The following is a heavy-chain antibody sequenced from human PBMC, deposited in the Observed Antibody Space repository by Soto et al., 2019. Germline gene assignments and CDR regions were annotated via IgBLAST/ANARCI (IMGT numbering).Heavy chain of an antibody. Sequence: ASVKVSCKASGYTFSTYEINWVRRAAGQGLEWMGRMNPDNGNTGYAQKFQDRVTMTRNTSISTAYMELSSLRSDDTAVYYCARGARESGEWLRFDYWGQGALVTVSS. CDR3: ARGARESGEWLRFDY. CDR2: MNPDNGNT. CDR1: GYTFSTYE. D-gene: IGHD3-3*01. J-gene: IGHJ4*02. V-gene: IGHV1-8*01.